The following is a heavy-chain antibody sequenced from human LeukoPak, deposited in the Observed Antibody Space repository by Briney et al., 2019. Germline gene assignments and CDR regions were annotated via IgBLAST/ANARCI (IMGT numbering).Heavy chain of an antibody. CDR3: ARGGGSTRCSH. J-gene: IGHJ4*02. CDR1: GFTFSSYW. CDR2: INSDGSTT. Sequence: GGSLRLSCAASGFTFSSYWMHWVRQAPGKGLVWVSRINSDGSTTSYADSVKGRFTISRDNAKNTLYLQMNSLRAEDTAVYYCARGGGSTRCSHWGQGTLVTVSS. V-gene: IGHV3-74*01. D-gene: IGHD2-2*01.